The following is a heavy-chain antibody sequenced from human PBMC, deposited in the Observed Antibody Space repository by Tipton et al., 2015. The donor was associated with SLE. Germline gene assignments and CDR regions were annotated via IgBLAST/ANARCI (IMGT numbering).Heavy chain of an antibody. J-gene: IGHJ3*02. V-gene: IGHV1-46*01. D-gene: IGHD3-22*01. Sequence: QLVQSGAEVKKPGASVKVSCKASGYTFTRYYMYWVRQAPGQGLEWMGEINHSGSTSYNPSLKSRVTISVDTSKNQFSLKLSSVTAADTAVYYCARDSFSLRESSARDPGAFDIWGQGTMVTVSS. CDR1: GYTFTRYY. CDR2: INHSGST. CDR3: ARDSFSLRESSARDPGAFDI.